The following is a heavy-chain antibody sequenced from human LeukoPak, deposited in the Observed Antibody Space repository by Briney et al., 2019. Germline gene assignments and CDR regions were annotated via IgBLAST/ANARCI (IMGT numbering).Heavy chain of an antibody. CDR3: ARDEMVRGVKGINWFDP. Sequence: GGSLRLSCAASGFTFSSYEMNWVRQAPGKGLEWVSYISSSGSTIYYADSVKGRFTISRDNAKNSLYLQMNSLRAEDTAVYYCARDEMVRGVKGINWFDPWGQGTLVTVSS. V-gene: IGHV3-48*03. CDR2: ISSSGSTI. D-gene: IGHD3-10*01. J-gene: IGHJ5*02. CDR1: GFTFSSYE.